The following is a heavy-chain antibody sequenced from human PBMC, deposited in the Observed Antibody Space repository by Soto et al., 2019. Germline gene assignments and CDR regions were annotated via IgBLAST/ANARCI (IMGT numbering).Heavy chain of an antibody. D-gene: IGHD2-21*02. CDR1: GFTFSNYW. CDR2: MNPDGSTK. J-gene: IGHJ6*03. CDR3: ARHCHYCIDV. V-gene: IGHV3-7*01. Sequence: EAQLVESGGGLVQPGGSLRLSCAASGFTFSNYWMTWVRQTPGKGLEWVANMNPDGSTKNYVDSVKGRFTISRDNAQNLLYLQMNSLRAEDTAVFYCARHCHYCIDVWGRGTTVTVSS.